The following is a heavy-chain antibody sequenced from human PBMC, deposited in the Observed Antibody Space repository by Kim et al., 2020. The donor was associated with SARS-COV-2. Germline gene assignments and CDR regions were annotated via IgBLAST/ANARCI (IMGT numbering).Heavy chain of an antibody. D-gene: IGHD4-17*01. J-gene: IGHJ4*02. Sequence: GGSLRLSCAASGFTFTDYAMNWVRQAPGKGLEWVSVISGGGGSAYYADSVKGRFTISRDNSKNTLYLQMNSLRAEDTALYYCAKECRMTTLTTGWDYFDNWGQGTRVTVSS. V-gene: IGHV3-23*01. CDR3: AKECRMTTLTTGWDYFDN. CDR1: GFTFTDYA. CDR2: ISGGGGSA.